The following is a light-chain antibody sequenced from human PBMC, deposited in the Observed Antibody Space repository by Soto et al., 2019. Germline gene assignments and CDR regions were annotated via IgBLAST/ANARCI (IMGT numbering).Light chain of an antibody. V-gene: IGKV3-15*01. Sequence: ETVMTHSPATLSVSPGERVTLSCRASQSVAKNVAWYQHKPGQPPRLLIYAASPRATGIPARFDGSGSGTEFTLTISSLKSEDFAVYFCQQYNHWPGTFGQGTRVEMK. CDR1: QSVAKN. CDR3: QQYNHWPGT. J-gene: IGKJ2*01. CDR2: AAS.